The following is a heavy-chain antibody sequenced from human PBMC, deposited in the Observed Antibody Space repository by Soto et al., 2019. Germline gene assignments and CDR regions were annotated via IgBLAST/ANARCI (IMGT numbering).Heavy chain of an antibody. V-gene: IGHV4-39*01. J-gene: IGHJ5*02. D-gene: IGHD2-8*02. CDR1: GGSISDISYC. CDR3: ARHKSGSVWLDP. CDR2: MFYSGAT. Sequence: PSETLSLTCTVSGGSISDISYCWGWIRQPPGKGLQWIGCMFYSGATYYNPSLKNRVSLSVDTSNNEFSLKLVSVTAPDTAVYYCARHKSGSVWLDPWGQGTLVTVSS.